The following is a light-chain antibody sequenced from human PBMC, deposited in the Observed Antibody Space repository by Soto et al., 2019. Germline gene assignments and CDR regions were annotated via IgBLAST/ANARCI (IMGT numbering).Light chain of an antibody. CDR3: MQGTHWPLT. J-gene: IGKJ5*01. CDR2: KVS. CDR1: QSLVCGNGYTY. Sequence: EVVMTQSPLYLPVTLGQQASIACRSSQSLVCGNGYTYLIWFHQRPGQSPRRLIYKVSKRDSGVPDRFSGSGSGTDFTLKISRVEAEDVGFYYCMQGTHWPLTFGQGTRLEIK. V-gene: IGKV2-30*01.